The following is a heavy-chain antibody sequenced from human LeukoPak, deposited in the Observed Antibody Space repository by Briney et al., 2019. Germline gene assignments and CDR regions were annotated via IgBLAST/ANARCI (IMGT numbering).Heavy chain of an antibody. CDR2: ISSSSSYI. CDR1: GFTFSSYS. Sequence: GGSLRLSCAASGFTFSSYSMNWVRQAPGKGLEWVSSISSSSSYIYYADSVKGRFTISRDNAKNSLYLQMNSLKTEDTAVYYCTTDSMIVAGVFDYWGQGTLVTVSS. CDR3: TTDSMIVAGVFDY. V-gene: IGHV3-21*03. D-gene: IGHD6-19*01. J-gene: IGHJ4*02.